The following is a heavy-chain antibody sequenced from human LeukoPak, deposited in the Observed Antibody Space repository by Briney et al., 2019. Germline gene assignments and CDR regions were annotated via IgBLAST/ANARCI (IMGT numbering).Heavy chain of an antibody. CDR3: ARVPTLSYYYDSSGYCDY. CDR2: ISAYNGNT. D-gene: IGHD3-22*01. CDR1: GYTFTGYG. V-gene: IGHV1-18*01. J-gene: IGHJ4*02. Sequence: ASLKVSCKASGYTFTGYGISWVRQAPGQGLEWMGWISAYNGNTNYAQKLQGRVAMTTDTSTSTAYMELRSLRSDDTAVYYCARVPTLSYYYDSSGYCDYWGQGTLVTVSS.